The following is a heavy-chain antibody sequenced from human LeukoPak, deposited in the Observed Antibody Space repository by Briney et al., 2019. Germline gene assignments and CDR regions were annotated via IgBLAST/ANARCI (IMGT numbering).Heavy chain of an antibody. Sequence: GGSLRLSCAVSGSTFGSYWIHWVRQAPGKGLEWVSRIYSDGTTTSYADSVKGRFTISRDNAKNTLYLQMNSLRAEDTAVYYCSREQHGGRYFDYWGQGTLVTVSS. D-gene: IGHD3-16*01. CDR1: GSTFGSYW. J-gene: IGHJ4*02. CDR2: IYSDGTTT. V-gene: IGHV3-74*01. CDR3: SREQHGGRYFDY.